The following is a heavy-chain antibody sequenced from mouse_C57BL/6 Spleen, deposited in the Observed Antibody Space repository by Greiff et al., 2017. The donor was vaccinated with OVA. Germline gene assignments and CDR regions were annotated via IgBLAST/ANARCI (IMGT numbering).Heavy chain of an antibody. CDR1: GFTFSSYA. D-gene: IGHD4-1*01. CDR2: ISDGGSYT. CDR3: ARGLGGGFDY. V-gene: IGHV5-4*03. J-gene: IGHJ2*01. Sequence: EVKLVESGGGLVKPGGSLKLSCAASGFTFSSYAMSWVRQTPDKRLEWVATISDGGSYTYYPDNVKGRFTISRDNAKNNLYLQMSHLKSEDTAMYYCARGLGGGFDYWGQGTTLTVSA.